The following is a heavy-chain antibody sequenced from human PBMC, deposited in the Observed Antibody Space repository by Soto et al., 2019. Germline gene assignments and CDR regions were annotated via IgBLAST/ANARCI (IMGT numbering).Heavy chain of an antibody. V-gene: IGHV5-51*01. Sequence: PGESLKISCKGSGYSFTSYWIGWVRQMPGKGLEWMGIIYPGDSDTRYSPSFQGQVTISADKSISTAYLQWSSLKASDTAMYYCARLVPPTYYYDSSGYYLGYWGQGTLVTVSS. CDR3: ARLVPPTYYYDSSGYYLGY. CDR1: GYSFTSYW. CDR2: IYPGDSDT. J-gene: IGHJ4*02. D-gene: IGHD3-22*01.